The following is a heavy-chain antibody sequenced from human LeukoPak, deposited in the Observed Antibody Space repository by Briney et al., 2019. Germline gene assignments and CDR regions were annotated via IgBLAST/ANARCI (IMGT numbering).Heavy chain of an antibody. Sequence: SSETLSLTCTVSGGSITRGSYYWTWIRQSAGKGLEWIGRIYTSGSTDYKPSLKSRITMALDTSKNQISLKVSSVTAADTGVYYCARDEPGSGKISWGQGTLVTVSS. CDR2: IYTSGST. J-gene: IGHJ5*02. CDR1: GGSITRGSYY. D-gene: IGHD3-10*01. V-gene: IGHV4-61*02. CDR3: ARDEPGSGKIS.